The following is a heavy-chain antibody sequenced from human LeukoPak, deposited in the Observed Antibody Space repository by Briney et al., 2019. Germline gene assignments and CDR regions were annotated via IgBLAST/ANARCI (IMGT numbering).Heavy chain of an antibody. V-gene: IGHV3-9*01. CDR1: GFTFDDYA. J-gene: IGHJ4*02. CDR3: AKSLIAVAGTGPIDF. Sequence: GGSLRLSCAASGFTFDDYAMHWVRQARGKGLEWVSGISWNSGSIGYADSVKGRFTISRDNAKNSLYLQMNSLRAEDTALYYCAKSLIAVAGTGPIDFWGQGTLVTVSS. CDR2: ISWNSGSI. D-gene: IGHD6-19*01.